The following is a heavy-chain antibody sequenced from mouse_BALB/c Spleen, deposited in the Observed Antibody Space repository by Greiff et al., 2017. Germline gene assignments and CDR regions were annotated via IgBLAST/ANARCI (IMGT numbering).Heavy chain of an antibody. CDR2: ISYSGST. CDR3: AYYYGSSYGFDY. CDR1: GDSITSGY. V-gene: IGHV3-8*02. D-gene: IGHD1-1*01. J-gene: IGHJ2*01. Sequence: EVKLVESGPSLVKPSQTLSLTCSVTGDSITSGYWNWIRKFPGNKLEYMGYISYSGSTYYNPSLKSRISITRDTSKNQYYLQLNSVTTEDTATYYCAYYYGSSYGFDYWGQGTTLTVSS.